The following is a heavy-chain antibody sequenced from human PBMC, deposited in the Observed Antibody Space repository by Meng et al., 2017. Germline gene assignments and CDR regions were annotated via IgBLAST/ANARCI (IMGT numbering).Heavy chain of an antibody. CDR1: GFSLRTSGVG. D-gene: IGHD6-13*01. J-gene: IGHJ4*02. Sequence: ITLNESAPTLVNPTQNLTPTCTFSGFSLRTSGVGVGWIRQPPGKALEWLALIYWEDDKRYRPSLKSRLTITKDTSQNQVVLTMTNMDPVDTATYYCAHCLYSSSCDYWGQGTLVTVSS. V-gene: IGHV2-5*02. CDR3: AHCLYSSSCDY. CDR2: IYWEDDK.